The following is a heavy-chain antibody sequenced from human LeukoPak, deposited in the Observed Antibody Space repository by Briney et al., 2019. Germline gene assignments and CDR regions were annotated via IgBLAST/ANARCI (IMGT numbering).Heavy chain of an antibody. CDR3: ARDAPYYDYVWGSP. V-gene: IGHV4-34*01. Sequence: TSETLSLTCAVYGGSFSGYYWSWIRQPPGKGLEWIGEINHSGSTNYNPSLKSRVTISVDTSKNQFSLKLSSVTAADTAVYYCARDAPYYDYVWGSPWGQGTLVTVSP. D-gene: IGHD3-16*01. CDR1: GGSFSGYY. J-gene: IGHJ4*02. CDR2: INHSGST.